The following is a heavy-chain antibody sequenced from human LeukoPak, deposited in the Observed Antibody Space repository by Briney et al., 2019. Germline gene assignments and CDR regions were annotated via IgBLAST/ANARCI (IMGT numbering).Heavy chain of an antibody. Sequence: SETLSLTCTVSGGSISSSSYYWGWIRQPPGKGLEWIGSIYYSGSTYYNPSLKSRVTISVDTSKNQFSLKLSSVTAADTAVYYCARDRYYYDSSGYYWLFDYWGQGTLVIVSS. V-gene: IGHV4-39*07. CDR3: ARDRYYYDSSGYYWLFDY. J-gene: IGHJ4*02. CDR2: IYYSGST. D-gene: IGHD3-22*01. CDR1: GGSISSSSYY.